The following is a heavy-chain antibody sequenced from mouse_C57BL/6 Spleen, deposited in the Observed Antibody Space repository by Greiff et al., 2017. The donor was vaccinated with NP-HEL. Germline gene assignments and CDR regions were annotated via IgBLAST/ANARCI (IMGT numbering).Heavy chain of an antibody. CDR1: GYAFSSYW. D-gene: IGHD2-10*01. Sequence: VQLQESGAELVKPGASVKISCKASGYAFSSYWMNWVKQRPGKGLEWIGQIYPGDGDTNYNGKFKGKATLTAAKSSSTAYMQLSSLTSEDSAVYFCARGVLQSYWSFDVWGTGTTVTASS. V-gene: IGHV1-80*01. CDR2: IYPGDGDT. CDR3: ARGVLQSYWSFDV. J-gene: IGHJ1*03.